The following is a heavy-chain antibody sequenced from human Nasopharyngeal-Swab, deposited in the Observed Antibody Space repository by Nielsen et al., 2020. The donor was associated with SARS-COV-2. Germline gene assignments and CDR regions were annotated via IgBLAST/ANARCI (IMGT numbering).Heavy chain of an antibody. D-gene: IGHD1-26*01. CDR1: GGSISGYY. J-gene: IGHJ3*02. V-gene: IGHV4-59*01. CDR3: AREGGTYGAFDI. CDR2: IYYSGST. Sequence: SETLSLTCTVSGGSISGYYWSWIRLPPGKGLEWIGYIYYSGSTNYNPSLKSRVTISVDTSKNQFSLKLSSVTAADTAVYYCAREGGTYGAFDIWGQGTMVTVSS.